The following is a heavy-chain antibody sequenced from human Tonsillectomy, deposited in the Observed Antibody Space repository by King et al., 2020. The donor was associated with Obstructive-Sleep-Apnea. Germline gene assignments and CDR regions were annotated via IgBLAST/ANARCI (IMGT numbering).Heavy chain of an antibody. CDR3: ARLRLPDY. CDR2: ISSSSTT. J-gene: IGHJ4*02. CDR1: GFTFSSYS. V-gene: IGHV3-48*04. Sequence: VQLVESGGGLVQPGGSLRLSCAASGFTFSSYSMNWVRQAPGKGLEWVSYISSSSTTYYADSVKGRFTISRDNAKNSLYLQMKSLRAEDTAVYYCARLRLPDYWGQGTLVTVSS.